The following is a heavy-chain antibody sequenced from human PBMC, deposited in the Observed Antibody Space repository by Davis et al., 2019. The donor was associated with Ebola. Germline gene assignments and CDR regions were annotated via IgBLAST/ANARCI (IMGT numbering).Heavy chain of an antibody. D-gene: IGHD2-2*01. V-gene: IGHV4-59*01. CDR3: ARVVLVPAAPNWFDP. CDR1: GGSISSYY. J-gene: IGHJ5*02. CDR2: IYYSGST. Sequence: MPSETLSLTCTVSGGSISSYYWSWIRQPPGKGLEWIGYIYYSGSTNYNPSLKSRVTISVDTSKNQFSLKLSSVTAADTAVYYCARVVLVPAAPNWFDPWGQGTLVTVSS.